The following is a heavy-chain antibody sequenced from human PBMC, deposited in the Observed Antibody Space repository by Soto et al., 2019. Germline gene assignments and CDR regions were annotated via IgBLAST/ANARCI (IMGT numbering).Heavy chain of an antibody. CDR3: ARIKWGLDHYSGMDG. Sequence: ASVKVSCKASGYTFSDYFIQWLRQAPGQGLEWVAWINPKTAATNYAKKFQGWATVTRDTSFSTAYLELTRLRPDDTGIYYCARIKWGLDHYSGMDGWGQGTAVTVSS. J-gene: IGHJ6*02. V-gene: IGHV1-2*04. CDR2: INPKTAAT. CDR1: GYTFSDYF. D-gene: IGHD4-4*01.